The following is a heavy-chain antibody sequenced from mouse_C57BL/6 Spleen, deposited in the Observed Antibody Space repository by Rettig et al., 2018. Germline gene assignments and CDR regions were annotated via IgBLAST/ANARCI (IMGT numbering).Heavy chain of an antibody. CDR3: ARTYYGNPYYAMDY. D-gene: IGHD2-10*01. Sequence: CTVTGYSITSGYDWHWIRHFPGNKLEWMGYISYSGSTNYNPSLKSRISITHDTSKNHFFLKLNSVTTEDTATYYCARTYYGNPYYAMDYWGQGTSVTVSS. CDR2: ISYSGST. V-gene: IGHV3-1*01. CDR1: GYSITSGYD. J-gene: IGHJ4*01.